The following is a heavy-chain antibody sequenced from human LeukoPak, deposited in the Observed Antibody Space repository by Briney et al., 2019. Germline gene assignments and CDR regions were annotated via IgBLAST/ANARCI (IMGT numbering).Heavy chain of an antibody. CDR2: INYSGST. CDR1: GGSISSSSYY. J-gene: IGHJ4*02. V-gene: IGHV4-39*07. Sequence: IPSETLSLTCTVSGGSISSSSYYWGWIRQPPGKGLEWIGSINYSGSTYYNPSLKSRVTISVDTSKNQFSLKLSSVTAADTAVYYCATAVDTAMGLFDYWGQGTLVTVSS. CDR3: ATAVDTAMGLFDY. D-gene: IGHD5-18*01.